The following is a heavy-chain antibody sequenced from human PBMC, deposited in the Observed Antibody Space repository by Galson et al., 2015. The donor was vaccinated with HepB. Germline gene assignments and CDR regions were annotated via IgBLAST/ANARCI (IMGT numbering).Heavy chain of an antibody. CDR2: INAGNGNT. CDR1: GYTFTRYT. J-gene: IGHJ4*02. CDR3: AREFGDSTGVFDY. D-gene: IGHD3-10*01. V-gene: IGHV1-3*01. Sequence: SVKVSCKASGYTFTRYTMHWVRQAPGQRLEWMGWINAGNGNTKYSQKFQGSVTFTRDTSASTAFMELNSLRSEDTAVFYCAREFGDSTGVFDYWGQGTLVTVSS.